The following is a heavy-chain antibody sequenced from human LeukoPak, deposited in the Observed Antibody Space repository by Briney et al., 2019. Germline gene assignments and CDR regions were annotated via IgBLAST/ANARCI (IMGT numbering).Heavy chain of an antibody. CDR2: INPNSGGT. CDR1: GYTFTSYD. CDR3: AREHSSSSVLHI. D-gene: IGHD6-6*01. Sequence: GASVKVSCKASGYTFTSYDINWVRQAPGQGLEWMGWINPNSGGTNYAQKFQGRVTMTRDTSISTAYMELSRLRSDDTAVYYCAREHSSSSVLHIWGQGTLVTVSS. J-gene: IGHJ4*02. V-gene: IGHV1-2*02.